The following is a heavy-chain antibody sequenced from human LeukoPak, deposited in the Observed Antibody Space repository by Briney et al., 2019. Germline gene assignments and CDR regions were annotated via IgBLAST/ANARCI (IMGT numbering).Heavy chain of an antibody. Sequence: GGSLRLSCAASGFTFSSYGMHWVRQAPVKGLEWVAVIWYDGSNKYYADSVKGRFTISRDNSKNTLYLQMNSLRAEDTAVYYCARDDSSGYYYFDYWGQGTLVTVSS. CDR3: ARDDSSGYYYFDY. CDR1: GFTFSSYG. J-gene: IGHJ4*02. CDR2: IWYDGSNK. V-gene: IGHV3-33*01. D-gene: IGHD3-22*01.